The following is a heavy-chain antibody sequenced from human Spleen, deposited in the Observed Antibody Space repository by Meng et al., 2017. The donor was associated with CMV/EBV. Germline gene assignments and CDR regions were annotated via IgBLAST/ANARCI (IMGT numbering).Heavy chain of an antibody. CDR2: IFKDGRT. D-gene: IGHD3-3*01. V-gene: IGHV3-66*02. CDR3: VRDLSFYYDFWSGYYTDGTFDI. J-gene: IGHJ3*02. Sequence: LSLTCAASGFTVSSSYMTWVRQVPGKGLEWVSVIFKDGRTYYADSVQGRFTISRDNSKNTVYLQMNSLRPEDTAVYYCVRDLSFYYDFWSGYYTDGTFDIWGQGRMVTVSS. CDR1: GFTVSSSY.